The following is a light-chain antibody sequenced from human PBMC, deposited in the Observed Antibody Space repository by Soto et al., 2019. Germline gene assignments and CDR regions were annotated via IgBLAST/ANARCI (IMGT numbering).Light chain of an antibody. CDR3: QQYGSSPTT. CDR1: QSVSTSS. J-gene: IGKJ1*01. CDR2: GAS. Sequence: DIVLTQSPGTLSLSPGERATLSCRASQSVSTSSLAWYPQKPGQAPRLLIFGASSRATGIPDRFIGSGSGTDFTLTISRLEPEDFAVYYCQQYGSSPTTFGQGTKVEIK. V-gene: IGKV3-20*01.